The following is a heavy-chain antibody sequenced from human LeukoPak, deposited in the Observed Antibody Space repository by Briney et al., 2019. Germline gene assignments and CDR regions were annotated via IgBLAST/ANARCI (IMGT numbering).Heavy chain of an antibody. CDR2: ISYDGRNE. Sequence: PGRSLRLSCAASGFTFSLYTMHWVRQAPGKGLEWVAVISYDGRNEYYADSVKGRFTISRDNSKNTLYLQMNSLKDEDTAVYYCVRDYVMVYIRGPPSHWGQGTPVTVSS. CDR3: VRDYVMVYIRGPPSH. V-gene: IGHV3-30*04. J-gene: IGHJ4*02. D-gene: IGHD2-8*01. CDR1: GFTFSLYT.